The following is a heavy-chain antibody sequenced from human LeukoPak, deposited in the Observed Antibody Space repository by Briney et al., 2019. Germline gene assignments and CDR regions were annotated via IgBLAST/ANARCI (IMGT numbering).Heavy chain of an antibody. CDR1: GFAFSSYW. Sequence: GSLRLSCAASGFAFSSYWMTWVRQAPGKGLEWVASLNEDGSKISYVGSVKGRFTISRDNAQNSLYLQMNSLTAEDTAVYYCARAVTSMDGYWGQGTLVAVSS. V-gene: IGHV3-7*03. D-gene: IGHD5-18*01. CDR3: ARAVTSMDGY. CDR2: LNEDGSKI. J-gene: IGHJ4*02.